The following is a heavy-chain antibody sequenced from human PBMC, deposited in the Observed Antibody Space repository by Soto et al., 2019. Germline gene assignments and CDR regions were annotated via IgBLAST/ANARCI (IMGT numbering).Heavy chain of an antibody. D-gene: IGHD6-6*01. Sequence: EVQLVDSGGGLVQPGGSLRLSCAASEFTFRSYWMHWVRQSPGKGLVWVSRISGSGGRTYYADSVKGRFTISRDNSKNTLYLQMNSLRAEDTAVYYCAKDKHSNSLNWFDPWGQGTLVAVSS. CDR3: AKDKHSNSLNWFDP. J-gene: IGHJ5*02. CDR1: EFTFRSYW. V-gene: IGHV3-23*04. CDR2: ISGSGGRT.